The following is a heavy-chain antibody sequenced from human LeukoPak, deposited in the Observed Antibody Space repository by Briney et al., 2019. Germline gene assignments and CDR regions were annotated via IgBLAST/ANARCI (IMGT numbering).Heavy chain of an antibody. D-gene: IGHD3-22*01. CDR2: ITSSGTST. CDR3: AKGDSSGYYYILFDS. V-gene: IGHV3-23*01. Sequence: GGSLRLSCAASGFTFSSYAMSWVRQAPGKGLELVSAITSSGTSTYYADSVKGRFTISRDNSKNTLYLRMNSLRAEDTAVYYCAKGDSSGYYYILFDSWGQGTLVTVSS. J-gene: IGHJ4*02. CDR1: GFTFSSYA.